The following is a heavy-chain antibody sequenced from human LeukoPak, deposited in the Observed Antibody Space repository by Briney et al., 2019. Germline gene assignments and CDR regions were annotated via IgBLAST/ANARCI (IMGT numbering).Heavy chain of an antibody. V-gene: IGHV3-23*01. CDR1: GFTFSNYD. CDR2: ISGSVGST. Sequence: PGGSLRLSCAASGFTFSNYDMSWVRQAPGKGLEWVSAISGSVGSTYYADSVKGRYTISRDISRTTLYLQMNSLRAEDTAVYYCARDVSSGWYRFSFWGQGTLVTVSS. J-gene: IGHJ4*02. D-gene: IGHD6-19*01. CDR3: ARDVSSGWYRFSF.